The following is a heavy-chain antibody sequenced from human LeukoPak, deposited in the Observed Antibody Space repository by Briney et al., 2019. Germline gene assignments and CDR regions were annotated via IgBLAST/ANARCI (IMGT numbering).Heavy chain of an antibody. Sequence: SETLSLTCTVSGGSISSGGYYWSWIRQHPGQGLEWIGYIYYSGSTYYNPSLKSRVTISVDTSKNQFSLKLSSVTAADTAVYYCARVQTDQTSWSGSESNWFDPWGQGTLVTVSS. V-gene: IGHV4-31*03. CDR3: ARVQTDQTSWSGSESNWFDP. J-gene: IGHJ5*02. CDR1: GGSISSGGYY. D-gene: IGHD3-3*01. CDR2: IYYSGST.